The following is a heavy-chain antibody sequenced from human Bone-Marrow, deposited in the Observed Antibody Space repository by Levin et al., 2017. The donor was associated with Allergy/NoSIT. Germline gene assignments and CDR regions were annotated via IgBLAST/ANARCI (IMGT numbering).Heavy chain of an antibody. V-gene: IGHV3-48*02. Sequence: GGSLRLSCAASGFTFRHYTMNWVRQAPGKGLEWVSCITSSGDSTYYADSVKGRFTISRDNAKNSLYLQLNRLRDEDTAMYYCARDPARGYYDSSGYSGDHWGQVTLVTVSS. D-gene: IGHD3-22*01. CDR2: ITSSGDST. CDR1: GFTFRHYT. J-gene: IGHJ4*02. CDR3: ARDPARGYYDSSGYSGDH.